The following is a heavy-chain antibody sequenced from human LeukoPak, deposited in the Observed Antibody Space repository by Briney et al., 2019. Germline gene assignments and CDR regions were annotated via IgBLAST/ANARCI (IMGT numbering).Heavy chain of an antibody. J-gene: IGHJ5*02. D-gene: IGHD4-17*01. CDR1: GGSISSSSYY. CDR2: IYYSGST. CDR3: ARQRGYGDYWFGP. Sequence: SETLSLTCTVSGGSISSSSYYWGWIRQPPGKGLEWIGSIYYSGSTYYNPSLKSRVTISVDTSKNQFSLKLSSVTAADTAVYYCARQRGYGDYWFGPWGQGTLVTVSS. V-gene: IGHV4-39*01.